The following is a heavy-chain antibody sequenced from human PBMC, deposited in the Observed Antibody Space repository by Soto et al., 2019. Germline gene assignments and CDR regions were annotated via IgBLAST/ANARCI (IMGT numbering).Heavy chain of an antibody. D-gene: IGHD6-13*01. Sequence: QLQLQESGPGLVKPSETLSLTCTVSCGSISSSSYYWGWIRQPPGKGLEWIGRIYYSGNTYYNPSLTSRVTISLDTFTDQFSPKLSSVTAADTAVYYCARQSAEVAAAGSCGEGTLVTVSS. V-gene: IGHV4-39*01. CDR1: CGSISSSSYY. CDR2: IYYSGNT. J-gene: IGHJ5*02. CDR3: ARQSAEVAAAGS.